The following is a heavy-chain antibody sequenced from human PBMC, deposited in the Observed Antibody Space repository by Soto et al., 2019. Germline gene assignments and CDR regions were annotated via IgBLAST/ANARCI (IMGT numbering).Heavy chain of an antibody. CDR3: AKHKSHYDGSGDYFGYYFDY. CDR1: GGAFTIIPYF. D-gene: IGHD3-22*01. J-gene: IGHJ4*02. CDR2: ISDGGST. Sequence: SETLSLTCAVSGGAFTIIPYFWGWIRQPPGKGLEWIGSISDGGSTYSNPSLNDRVTISVDTSKSQFSLRLRSVTAADTAVYYCAKHKSHYDGSGDYFGYYFDYWGQGALVTVSS. V-gene: IGHV4-39*01.